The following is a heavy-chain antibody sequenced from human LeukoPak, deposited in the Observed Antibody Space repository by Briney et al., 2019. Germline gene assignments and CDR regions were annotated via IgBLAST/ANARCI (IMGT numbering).Heavy chain of an antibody. Sequence: PGGSLRLSCAASGFTFSSYAMSWVRQAPGKGLEWVSAISGSGGSTYYADSVKGRLTISRDNSKNTLYLQMNSLRAEDTAVYYCAKDKNYYDSSGPQDPWGQGTLVTVSS. V-gene: IGHV3-23*01. J-gene: IGHJ5*02. CDR2: ISGSGGST. CDR1: GFTFSSYA. D-gene: IGHD3-22*01. CDR3: AKDKNYYDSSGPQDP.